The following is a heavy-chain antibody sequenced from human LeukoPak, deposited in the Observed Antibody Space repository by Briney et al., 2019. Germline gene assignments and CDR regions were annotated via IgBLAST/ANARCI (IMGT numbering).Heavy chain of an antibody. J-gene: IGHJ3*02. V-gene: IGHV1-46*01. D-gene: IGHD3-3*01. CDR3: ARDQGLGVGDAFDI. CDR2: INPSGGST. Sequence: ASVKVSCKASGGTFSSYAISWVRQAPGQGLEWMGIINPSGGSTSYAQKFQGRVTMTRDTSTSTVYMELSSLRSDDTAVYYCARDQGLGVGDAFDIWGQGTMVTVSS. CDR1: GGTFSSYA.